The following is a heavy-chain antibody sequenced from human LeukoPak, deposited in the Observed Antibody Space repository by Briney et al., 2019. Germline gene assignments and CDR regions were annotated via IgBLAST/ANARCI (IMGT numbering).Heavy chain of an antibody. V-gene: IGHV4-39*01. CDR2: IYYSGNT. CDR3: ARQTGSGLFILP. J-gene: IGHJ4*02. Sequence: PSETLSLTCTVSGVSISSSNSYWGWLRQPPGKGLEWIGSIYYSGNTYYNASLESQVSISIDTSKNQFSLRLTSVTAADTAVYYCARQTGSGLFILPGGQGTLVTVSS. CDR1: GVSISSSNSY. D-gene: IGHD3/OR15-3a*01.